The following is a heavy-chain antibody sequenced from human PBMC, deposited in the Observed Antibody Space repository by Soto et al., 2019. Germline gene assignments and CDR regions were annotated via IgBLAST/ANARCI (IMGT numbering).Heavy chain of an antibody. D-gene: IGHD6-19*01. V-gene: IGHV1-18*01. CDR3: ARDQRGSGWYSSGGTVDY. CDR2: ISAYNGNT. CDR1: GYTFTSYG. J-gene: IGHJ4*02. Sequence: ASVKVSCKASGYTFTSYGISWVRQAPGQGLEWMGWISAYNGNTNYAQKLQGRVTMTTDTSTSTAYMELRSLRSDDTAVYYCARDQRGSGWYSSGGTVDYWGQGTLVTVSS.